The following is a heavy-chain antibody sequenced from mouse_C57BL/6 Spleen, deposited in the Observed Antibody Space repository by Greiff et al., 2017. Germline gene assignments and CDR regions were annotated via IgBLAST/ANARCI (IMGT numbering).Heavy chain of an antibody. CDR1: GFTFSSYA. CDR3: TRDYGSSYLFDY. J-gene: IGHJ2*01. V-gene: IGHV5-9-1*02. CDR2: ISSGGDYI. D-gene: IGHD1-1*01. Sequence: EVKLVESGEGLVKPGGSLKLSCAASGFTFSSYAMSWVRQTPEKRLEWVAYISSGGDYIYYADTVKGRFTISRDNARNTLYLQMSSLKSEDIAMYYCTRDYGSSYLFDYWGQGTTLTVSS.